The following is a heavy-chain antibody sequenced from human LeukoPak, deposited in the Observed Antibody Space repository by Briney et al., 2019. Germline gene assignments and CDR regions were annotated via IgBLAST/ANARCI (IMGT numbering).Heavy chain of an antibody. D-gene: IGHD3-3*01. V-gene: IGHV4-59*01. J-gene: IGHJ4*02. CDR2: IYYSGST. CDR3: ARGEWLLPYFDY. Sequence: SETLSLTCTVSGGSISSYYWSWIRQPPGKGLEWIGYIYYSGSTNYNPSLKSRVTISVDTSKNQFSLKLSSVTAADTAVYYCARGEWLLPYFDYWGQGTLVTVSS. CDR1: GGSISSYY.